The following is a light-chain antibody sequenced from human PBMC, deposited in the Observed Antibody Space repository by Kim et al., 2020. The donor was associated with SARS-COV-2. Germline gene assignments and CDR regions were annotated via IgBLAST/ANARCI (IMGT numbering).Light chain of an antibody. Sequence: GQKVTISCSGSSSNIGNNSVSWYQQLPGTAPKLLIYDNNKRPSGIPDRFSGSKSGTSASLAITGLQTGDEADYYCGTWDSSLSARVFGGGTQLTVL. V-gene: IGLV1-51*01. CDR2: DNN. J-gene: IGLJ3*02. CDR1: SSNIGNNS. CDR3: GTWDSSLSARV.